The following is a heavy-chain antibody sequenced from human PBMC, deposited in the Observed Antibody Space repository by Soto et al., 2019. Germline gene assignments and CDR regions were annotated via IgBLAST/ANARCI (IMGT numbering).Heavy chain of an antibody. V-gene: IGHV3-33*01. CDR1: GFTFSSYG. CDR3: ARDRHSSSSGYFEY. Sequence: QVQLVESGGGVVQPGRSLRLSCAASGFTFSSYGMHWVRQAPGKGLEWVAVIWYDGNDKYYADVVKGRFTISRDNAKNTVSLQMNSLRAEDTAVYYCARDRHSSSSGYFEYWGQGTLVTVSS. D-gene: IGHD6-6*01. J-gene: IGHJ4*02. CDR2: IWYDGNDK.